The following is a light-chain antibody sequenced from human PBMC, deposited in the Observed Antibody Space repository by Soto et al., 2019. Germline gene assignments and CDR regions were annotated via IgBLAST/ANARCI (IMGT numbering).Light chain of an antibody. CDR2: GNT. J-gene: IGLJ1*01. CDR3: QSYDASMRDYV. CDR1: SSNIGAYYD. V-gene: IGLV1-40*01. Sequence: QSVLTQPPSVSGAPGQRVTISCTGSSSNIGAYYDVHWYQQLPGTVPKLLIFGNTNRPSGVPDRFSGSKSGTSASLAITGLQADDEADYYCQSYDASMRDYVFGSGTKVTVL.